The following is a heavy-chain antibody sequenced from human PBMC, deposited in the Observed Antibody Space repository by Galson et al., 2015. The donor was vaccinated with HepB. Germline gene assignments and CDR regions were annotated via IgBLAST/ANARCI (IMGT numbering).Heavy chain of an antibody. CDR3: AKVRHHILTGHTYGMDV. J-gene: IGHJ6*02. V-gene: IGHV3-23*01. Sequence: SLRLSCPASGFTLSRYAMSRFAPAPGKGLEWVSANRGSGGSKYYADSVKGLFTISRDNSNNTLYLQMNSLRAEDTAVYYGAKVRHHILTGHTYGMDVWGQGTTVTVSS. CDR1: GFTLSRYA. D-gene: IGHD3-9*01. CDR2: NRGSGGSK.